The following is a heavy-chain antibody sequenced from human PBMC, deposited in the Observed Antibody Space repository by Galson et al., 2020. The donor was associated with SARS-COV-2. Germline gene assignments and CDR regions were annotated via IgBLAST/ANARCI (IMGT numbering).Heavy chain of an antibody. CDR1: GGSFRRYY. J-gene: IGHJ4*02. CDR2: VYYNGNT. D-gene: IGHD3-22*01. CDR3: ARHDSVVAYFDY. V-gene: IGHV4-59*08. Sequence: SETLSLTCTLSGGSFRRYYGSWIRQPPGKGLEWIGYVYYNGNTNYNPSLKSRVSISVDTSENQFSLKLRSVTAADTAVYYCARHDSVVAYFDYWGQGALVTVSS.